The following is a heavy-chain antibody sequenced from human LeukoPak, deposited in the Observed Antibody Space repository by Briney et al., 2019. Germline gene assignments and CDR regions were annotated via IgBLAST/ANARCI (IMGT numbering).Heavy chain of an antibody. CDR2: INWNGGST. V-gene: IGHV3-20*04. CDR1: GXXXXDYX. CDR3: ARVRLTGIQDWFDL. D-gene: IGHD1-20*01. Sequence: GGXXXXXCAXXGXXXXDYXMXXVRQAPGXGLEWVSDINWNGGSTDYADSVKGRLIISREKAKNSVYVQMKSQRDEDTAVYFSARVRLTGIQDWFDLWGQGTLVTVSS. J-gene: IGHJ5*02.